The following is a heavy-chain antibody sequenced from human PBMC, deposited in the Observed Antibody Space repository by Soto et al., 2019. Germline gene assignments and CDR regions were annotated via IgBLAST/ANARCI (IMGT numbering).Heavy chain of an antibody. CDR2: ISYDGSNK. Sequence: QVQLVESGGDVVQPGRSLRLSCAASGFTFSSYGMQWVRQAPGKGLEWVAVISYDGSNKYYADSVKGRFTIYRDNSKNTLYLQMNSVSAEDTAVYYCAKAHYTVTGNHWYFDLWGRGTLVTVSS. J-gene: IGHJ2*01. CDR1: GFTFSSYG. V-gene: IGHV3-30*18. CDR3: AKAHYTVTGNHWYFDL. D-gene: IGHD4-17*01.